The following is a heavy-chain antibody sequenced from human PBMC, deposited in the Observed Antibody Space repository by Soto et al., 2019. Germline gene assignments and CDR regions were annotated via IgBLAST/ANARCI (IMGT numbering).Heavy chain of an antibody. V-gene: IGHV4-30-2*01. Sequence: SETLSLTCAVSGGSISSGGYSWSWIRQPPGKGLEWIGYIYHSGSTYYNPSLKSRVTISVDRSKNQFSLKLSSVTAADTAVYYCARRIERYCSGGSCQNWFDPWGQRTLVTVSS. D-gene: IGHD2-15*01. CDR2: IYHSGST. CDR3: ARRIERYCSGGSCQNWFDP. J-gene: IGHJ5*02. CDR1: GGSISSGGYS.